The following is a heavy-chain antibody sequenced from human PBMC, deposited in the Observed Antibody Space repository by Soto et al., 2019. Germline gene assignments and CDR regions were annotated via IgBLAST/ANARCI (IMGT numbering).Heavy chain of an antibody. Sequence: EVPLVESGGGLVQPGGSLRLSCAASGFTFSSYWMHWVRQAPGKGLVWVSRINSEGSSTSYADSVKGRFTISRDNAKNTLYLQMNSLRAEDTAVYYCARVIGYCSGGSCYSPDYWGQGTLVTVSS. CDR2: INSEGSST. D-gene: IGHD2-15*01. CDR3: ARVIGYCSGGSCYSPDY. J-gene: IGHJ4*02. V-gene: IGHV3-74*01. CDR1: GFTFSSYW.